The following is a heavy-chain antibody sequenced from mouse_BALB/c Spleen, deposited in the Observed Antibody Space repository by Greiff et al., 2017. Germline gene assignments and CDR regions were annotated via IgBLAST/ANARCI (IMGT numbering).Heavy chain of an antibody. J-gene: IGHJ4*01. CDR3: VRDRDYYGSSYGYAMDY. Sequence: ESGPGLVAPSQSLSITCTVSGFSLTSYDISWIRQPPGKGLEWLGVIWTGGGTNYNSAFMSRLSISKDNSKSQVFLKMNSLQTDDTAIYYCVRDRDYYGSSYGYAMDYWGQGTSVTVSS. CDR2: IWTGGGT. CDR1: GFSLTSYD. V-gene: IGHV2-9-2*01. D-gene: IGHD1-1*01.